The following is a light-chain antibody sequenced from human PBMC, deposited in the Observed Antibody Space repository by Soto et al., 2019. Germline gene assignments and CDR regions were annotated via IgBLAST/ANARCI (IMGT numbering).Light chain of an antibody. CDR1: QSFSSY. V-gene: IGKV3-11*01. CDR3: QQRSNWPQVIT. CDR2: DAS. Sequence: EIVLTQSPATLSLSPGERATLSSRASQSFSSYLAWYQQKPGQAPRLLIYDASKRATGIPARFSGRGSGTVFTLTISSLEPDDFAVYYCQQRSNWPQVITFGQGTRLEIK. J-gene: IGKJ5*01.